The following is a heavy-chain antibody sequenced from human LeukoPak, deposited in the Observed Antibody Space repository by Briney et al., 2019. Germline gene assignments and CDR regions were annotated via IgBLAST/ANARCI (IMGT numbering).Heavy chain of an antibody. Sequence: PGGSLRLSCAASGFTFDDYAMHWVRQAPGKGPEWVSLISGDGGSTYYADSVKGRFTISRDNSENSLYLQMNSLRTEDTALYYCAKDHSVLQWLGDFDYWGQGTLVTVSS. CDR3: AKDHSVLQWLGDFDY. V-gene: IGHV3-43*02. J-gene: IGHJ4*02. D-gene: IGHD6-19*01. CDR1: GFTFDDYA. CDR2: ISGDGGST.